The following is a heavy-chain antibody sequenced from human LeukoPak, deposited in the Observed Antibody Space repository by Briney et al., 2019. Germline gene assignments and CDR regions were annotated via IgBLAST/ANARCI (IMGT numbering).Heavy chain of an antibody. CDR1: GGSISSYY. CDR2: IYYSGTT. D-gene: IGHD1-26*01. CDR3: ARRGSGTYFLDY. J-gene: IGHJ4*02. V-gene: IGHV4-59*08. Sequence: PSETLSLTCTVSGGSISSYYWSWIRQPPGKGLEWIGYIYYSGTTNYNPPLKSRVTISVDTSKNQFSLKLSSVTAADTAVYYCARRGSGTYFLDYWGQGTLVTVSS.